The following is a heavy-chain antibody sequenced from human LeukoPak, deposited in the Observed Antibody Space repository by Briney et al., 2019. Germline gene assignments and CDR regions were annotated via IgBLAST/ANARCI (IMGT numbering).Heavy chain of an antibody. V-gene: IGHV3-48*03. J-gene: IGHJ4*02. CDR3: ARVDIVATPYSFYFDY. CDR2: ISSSGSTI. Sequence: PGGSLRLSCAASGFTFSSYEMNWVRQAPGKGLEWVSYISSSGSTISYADSVKRRFTISRDNAKNSLYLQMNSLRAEDTAVYYCARVDIVATPYSFYFDYWGQGTLVTVSS. CDR1: GFTFSSYE. D-gene: IGHD5-12*01.